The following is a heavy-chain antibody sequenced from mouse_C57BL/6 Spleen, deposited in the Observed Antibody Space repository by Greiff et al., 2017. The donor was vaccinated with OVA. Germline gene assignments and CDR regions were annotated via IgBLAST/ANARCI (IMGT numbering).Heavy chain of an antibody. V-gene: IGHV5-17*01. CDR3: ASGIYFDY. J-gene: IGHJ2*01. CDR2: ISSGSSTN. CDR1: GFTFSDYG. D-gene: IGHD4-1*01. Sequence: EVKLVESGGGLVKPGGSLKLSCAASGFTFSDYGMHWVRQAPEKGLEWVAYISSGSSTNYYADTVKGRFTISRDNATNTLFLQMTSLRSEDTAMYYCASGIYFDYWGQGTTLTVSS.